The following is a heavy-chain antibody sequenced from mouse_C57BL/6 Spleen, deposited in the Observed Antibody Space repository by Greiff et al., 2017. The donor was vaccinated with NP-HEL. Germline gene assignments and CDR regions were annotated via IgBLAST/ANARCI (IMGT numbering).Heavy chain of an antibody. Sequence: DVMLVESGGGLVKPGGSLKLSCAASGFTFSDYGMHWVRQAPEKGLEWVAYISSGSSTIYYADTVKGRFTISRDNAKNTLFLQMTSLRSEDTAMYYCARRPYYYGSSDWVMDYWGQGTSVTVSS. CDR1: GFTFSDYG. D-gene: IGHD1-1*01. J-gene: IGHJ4*01. CDR2: ISSGSSTI. V-gene: IGHV5-17*01. CDR3: ARRPYYYGSSDWVMDY.